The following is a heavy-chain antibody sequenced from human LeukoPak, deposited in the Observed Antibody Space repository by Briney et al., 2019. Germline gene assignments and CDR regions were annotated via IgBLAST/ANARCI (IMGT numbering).Heavy chain of an antibody. CDR1: GFTFSSYS. V-gene: IGHV3-48*02. CDR2: ISSSSSTI. J-gene: IGHJ4*02. D-gene: IGHD4-17*01. CDR3: ARGSESYGDYTGDY. Sequence: GGSLRLSCAASGFTFSSYSMNWVRQAPGKGREWVSYISSSSSTIYYADSVKGRFTISRDNPKNSLYLQMNSLRYEDTAVYYCARGSESYGDYTGDYWGQGTLVTVSS.